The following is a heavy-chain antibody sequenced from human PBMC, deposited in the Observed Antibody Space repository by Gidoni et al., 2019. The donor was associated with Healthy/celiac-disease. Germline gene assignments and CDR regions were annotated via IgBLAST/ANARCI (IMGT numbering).Heavy chain of an antibody. Sequence: EVQLVESGGGLVKPGGSLRLSCAASGFTFSNAWMNWVRQAPGKGLEWVGRIKSKTDGGTTDYAAPVKGRFTISRDDSKNTLYLQMNSLKTEDTAVYYCTTGPQGYGDHGDYYYGMDVWGQGTTVTVSS. V-gene: IGHV3-15*07. J-gene: IGHJ6*02. CDR2: IKSKTDGGTT. D-gene: IGHD4-17*01. CDR1: GFTFSNAW. CDR3: TTGPQGYGDHGDYYYGMDV.